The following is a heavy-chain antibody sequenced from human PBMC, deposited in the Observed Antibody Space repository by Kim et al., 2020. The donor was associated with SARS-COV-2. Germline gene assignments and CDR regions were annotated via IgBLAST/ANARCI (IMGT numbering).Heavy chain of an antibody. CDR2: ISSSSSYI. V-gene: IGHV3-21*06. CDR1: GFTFTRKS. D-gene: IGHD3-10*01. J-gene: IGHJ3*02. CDR3: ARPYGSDAADM. Sequence: GGSLRLSCAASGFTFTRKSMNWVRQAPGKGLEWVSSISSSSSYIFYADSVKGGFTISRDNAKSEVYLQMDSLRVEDTAVYYCARPYGSDAADMWGQGTVVTVSS.